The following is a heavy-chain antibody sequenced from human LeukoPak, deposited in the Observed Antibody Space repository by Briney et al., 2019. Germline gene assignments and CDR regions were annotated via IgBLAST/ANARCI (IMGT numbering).Heavy chain of an antibody. CDR3: ARRINYYGSGSCQTLFDY. Sequence: PSETLSLTCTVSGGSISSYYWSWIRQPPGKGLEWIGYIYYSGSTNYNPSLKSRVTISVDTSKNQFSLKLSSVTAADTAVYYCARRINYYGSGSCQTLFDYWGQGTLVTVSS. CDR1: GGSISSYY. CDR2: IYYSGST. J-gene: IGHJ4*02. D-gene: IGHD3-10*01. V-gene: IGHV4-59*08.